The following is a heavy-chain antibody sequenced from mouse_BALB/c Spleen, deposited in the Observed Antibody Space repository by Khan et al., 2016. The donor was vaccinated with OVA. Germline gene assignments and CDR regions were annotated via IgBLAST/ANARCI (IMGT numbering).Heavy chain of an antibody. D-gene: IGHD3-2*02. CDR1: GYIFTSYW. J-gene: IGHJ2*01. CDR2: VYPGTDNT. V-gene: IGHV1-76*01. Sequence: QVQLKQSGAELVRPGTSVKLSCKTSGYIFTSYWIHWVKQRSGQGLEWIARVYPGTDNTYYNENFKDKATLTADKSSTTVYLQLSSLKSEDSAVFFCAREEALYYFDYRGQGTTLTVSS. CDR3: AREEALYYFDY.